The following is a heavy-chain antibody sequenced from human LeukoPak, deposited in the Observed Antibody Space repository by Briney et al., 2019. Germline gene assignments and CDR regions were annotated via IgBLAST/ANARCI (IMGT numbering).Heavy chain of an antibody. J-gene: IGHJ3*02. CDR1: GGSISSSSYY. D-gene: IGHD2-2*01. CDR2: IYYSGNT. Sequence: PSETLSLTCTVSGGSISSSSYYWGWIRQPPGKGLEWIGSIYYSGNTYYNPSLKSRVTISVDTSKNQFSLKLSSVTAADTAVYYCTRLPYCSSTSCYSEAYDAFDIWGQGTMVTVSS. CDR3: TRLPYCSSTSCYSEAYDAFDI. V-gene: IGHV4-39*01.